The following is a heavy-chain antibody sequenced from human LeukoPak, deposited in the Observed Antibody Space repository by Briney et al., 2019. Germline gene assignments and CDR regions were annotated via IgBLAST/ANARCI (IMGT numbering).Heavy chain of an antibody. CDR3: AREGSIAAAHFDY. Sequence: GGSLRLSCEASGFTFSSYTMSWVRQAPGKGLEWVSSISSRSSYIYYADSVKGRFTISRDNAKNSLYLQMNSLRAEDTAVYYCAREGSIAAAHFDYWGQGTLVTVSS. CDR1: GFTFSSYT. J-gene: IGHJ4*02. V-gene: IGHV3-21*01. CDR2: ISSRSSYI. D-gene: IGHD6-13*01.